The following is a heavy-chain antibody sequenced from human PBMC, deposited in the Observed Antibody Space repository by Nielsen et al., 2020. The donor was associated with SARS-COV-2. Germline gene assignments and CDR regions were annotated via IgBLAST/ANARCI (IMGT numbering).Heavy chain of an antibody. CDR3: ARGSMATID. D-gene: IGHD5-24*01. Sequence: SVKVSCKASGGTFSSYAISWVRQAPGQGLEWMGGIIPIFGTANYAQKLQGRVTMTTDTSTSTAYMELRSLRSDDTAVYYCARGSMATIDWGQGTLVTVSS. J-gene: IGHJ4*02. V-gene: IGHV1-69*05. CDR2: IIPIFGTA. CDR1: GGTFSSYA.